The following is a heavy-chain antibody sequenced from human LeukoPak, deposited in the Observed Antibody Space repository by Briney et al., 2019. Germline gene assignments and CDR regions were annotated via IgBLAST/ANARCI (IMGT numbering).Heavy chain of an antibody. J-gene: IGHJ4*02. CDR1: GGSISSYY. D-gene: IGHD3-3*01. CDR3: AGSIFGVVTPGY. Sequence: SETLSLTCTVSGGSISSYYWSWIRQPPGEGLEWIGYIYYSGSTNYNPSLKSRVTISVDTSKNQFSLKLSSVTAADTAVYYCAGSIFGVVTPGYWGQGTLVTVSS. V-gene: IGHV4-59*08. CDR2: IYYSGST.